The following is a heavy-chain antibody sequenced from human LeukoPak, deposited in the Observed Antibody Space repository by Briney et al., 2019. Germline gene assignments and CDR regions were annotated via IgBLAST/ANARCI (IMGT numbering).Heavy chain of an antibody. V-gene: IGHV4-59*01. Sequence: SETLSLTCTVSGGSISSYYWSWIRQPPGKGLEWIGYIYYSGSTNYNPSLKSRVTISVDTSKNKFSLKLSSVTAADTAVYYCXXEVXATADGAFDIWGQGTMVTVSS. J-gene: IGHJ3*02. D-gene: IGHD1-26*01. CDR1: GGSISSYY. CDR3: XXEVXATADGAFDI. CDR2: IYYSGST.